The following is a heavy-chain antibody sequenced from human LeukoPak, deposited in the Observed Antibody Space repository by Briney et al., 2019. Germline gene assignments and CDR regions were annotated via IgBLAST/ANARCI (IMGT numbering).Heavy chain of an antibody. CDR3: ARETEEETLVGYFDH. D-gene: IGHD3-16*02. V-gene: IGHV3-11*05. CDR1: GFTFSNYA. J-gene: IGHJ4*02. CDR2: ISSSSSYT. Sequence: PGGSLRLSCAASGFTFSNYATSWVRQASGKGLEWVSYISSSSSYTNYADSVKGRFTISRDNGKKSLFLQMNSLRAGDTAVYWCARETEEETLVGYFDHWGQGTLVTVSS.